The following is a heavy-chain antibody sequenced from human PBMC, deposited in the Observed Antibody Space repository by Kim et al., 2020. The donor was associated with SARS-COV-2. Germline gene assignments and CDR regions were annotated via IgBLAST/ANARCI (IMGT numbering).Heavy chain of an antibody. V-gene: IGHV3-23*01. CDR1: GFTFSYA. CDR3: AKDRPGTAIDYFDS. CDR2: ISGSGDST. J-gene: IGHJ4*02. Sequence: GGSLRLSCAASGFTFSYAMSWVRQAPGKGLEWVSAISGSGDSTYYADSVKGRFTISRDNSKNTLYLQMNSLRAEDTAVYYCAKDRPGTAIDYFDSWRQGTLVTVSS. D-gene: IGHD2-21*02.